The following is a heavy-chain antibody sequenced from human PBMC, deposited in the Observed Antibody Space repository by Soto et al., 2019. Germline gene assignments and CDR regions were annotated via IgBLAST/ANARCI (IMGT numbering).Heavy chain of an antibody. J-gene: IGHJ1*01. Sequence: GGSLRLSCAASGFTFSSYAMSWVRQAPGKGLEWVSAISGSGGSTYYADSVKGRFTISRDNSKNTLYLQMNSLRAEDTAVYYCAKDPSPLGFCRGGSCYSLYFQHWGQGTLVTVSS. CDR1: GFTFSSYA. D-gene: IGHD2-15*01. V-gene: IGHV3-23*01. CDR3: AKDPSPLGFCRGGSCYSLYFQH. CDR2: ISGSGGST.